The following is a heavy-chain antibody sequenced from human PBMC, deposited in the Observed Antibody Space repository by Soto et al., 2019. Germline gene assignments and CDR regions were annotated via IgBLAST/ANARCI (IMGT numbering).Heavy chain of an antibody. D-gene: IGHD3-16*01. J-gene: IGHJ4*02. V-gene: IGHV4-39*01. CDR1: GGSIISDHYY. Sequence: QPQLQESGPGLVKPSETLSLTCTVSGGSIISDHYYWAWIRQPPGKGLEWIGNMHYSGNTYQNPFLKSRVTIFVDTSKNQCALHLSSVTAEDTAGYYCARHGGNKFDYWGQGTLVTVSS. CDR3: ARHGGNKFDY. CDR2: MHYSGNT.